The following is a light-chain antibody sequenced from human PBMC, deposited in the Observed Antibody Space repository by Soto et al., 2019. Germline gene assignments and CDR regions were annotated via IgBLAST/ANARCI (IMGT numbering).Light chain of an antibody. CDR1: QSVNNAY. CDR3: QQYGSSPPIT. CDR2: GTS. V-gene: IGKV3-20*01. Sequence: EIVLTQSPGTLSLSPGERATLSCRASQSVNNAYLAWYQQKPGQAPRLLISGTSSRATGIPGRFSGSGSGTDFTLTISRLEPEDFAIYYCQQYGSSPPITFGQGTRLEIK. J-gene: IGKJ5*01.